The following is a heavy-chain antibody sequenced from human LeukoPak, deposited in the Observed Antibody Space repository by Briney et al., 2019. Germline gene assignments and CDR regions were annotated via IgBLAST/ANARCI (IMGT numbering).Heavy chain of an antibody. J-gene: IGHJ4*02. Sequence: PSETLSLTCTVSGDSITSSAFYWGWIRQPPGKGLEWIGEINHSGSTNYNPSLKSRVTISVDTSKNQFSLKLSSVTAADTAVYYCARISPYCGGDCYSTHYYFDYWGQGTLVTVSS. CDR2: INHSGST. CDR3: ARISPYCGGDCYSTHYYFDY. D-gene: IGHD2-21*02. V-gene: IGHV4-39*07. CDR1: GDSITSSAFY.